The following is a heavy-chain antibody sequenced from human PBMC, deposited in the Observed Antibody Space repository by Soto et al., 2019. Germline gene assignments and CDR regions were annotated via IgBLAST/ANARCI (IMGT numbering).Heavy chain of an antibody. D-gene: IGHD3-10*01. CDR3: ARQRGLLWFGELSWWFDP. V-gene: IGHV4-39*01. CDR2: IYYSGST. CDR1: GGSISSSSYY. J-gene: IGHJ5*02. Sequence: SETLSLTCTVSGGSISSSSYYWGWIRQPPGKGLEWIGSIYYSGSTYYNPSLKSRVTISVDTSKNQFSLKLSSVTAADTAVYYCARQRGLLWFGELSWWFDPWGQGTLVTVS.